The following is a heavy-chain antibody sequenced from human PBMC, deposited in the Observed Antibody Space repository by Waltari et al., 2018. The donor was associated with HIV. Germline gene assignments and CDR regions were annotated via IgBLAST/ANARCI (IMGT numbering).Heavy chain of an antibody. CDR2: ISPICGST. Sequence: QVQLVQSGSEVKKPGSSVKVFCKASGGTFSNYAISWVRQAPGQGLEWLGGISPICGSTVFAHNFQGRVTITADESTSTAYMELSSLRSNDTAVYYCASTVYRGDSYYYGMDGWGQGTTVTVSS. CDR1: GGTFSNYA. V-gene: IGHV1-69*13. CDR3: ASTVYRGDSYYYGMDG. J-gene: IGHJ6*02. D-gene: IGHD4-17*01.